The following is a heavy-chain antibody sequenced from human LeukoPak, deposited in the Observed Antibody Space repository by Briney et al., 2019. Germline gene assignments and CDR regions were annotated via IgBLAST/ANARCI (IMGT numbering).Heavy chain of an antibody. CDR1: GFTFSNYS. CDR2: IFHTGST. Sequence: GSLRLSCAASGFTFSNYSMNWVRQPPGKGLEWIGQIFHTGSTSYNPSLASRVTVSADTSKNQFSLNLTSVTAADTAVYFCARGIVYGSGSYYKAYYFDSWGQGTLVTVSS. V-gene: IGHV4-34*01. J-gene: IGHJ4*02. CDR3: ARGIVYGSGSYYKAYYFDS. D-gene: IGHD3-10*01.